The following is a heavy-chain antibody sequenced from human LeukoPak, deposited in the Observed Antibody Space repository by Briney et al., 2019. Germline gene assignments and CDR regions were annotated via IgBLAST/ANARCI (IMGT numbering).Heavy chain of an antibody. V-gene: IGHV3-23*01. J-gene: IGHJ6*02. Sequence: PGGSLRLSCEASGFTFGSYAMYWVRQAPGKGLEWVAGIFGSGGSAHYADSVKGRFTISRDNSKNTLYLQMNSLRAEDTAVYYCAKDLSHDSSGYYYYYYYGMDVWGQGTTVTVSS. D-gene: IGHD3-22*01. CDR2: IFGSGGSA. CDR1: GFTFGSYA. CDR3: AKDLSHDSSGYYYYYYYGMDV.